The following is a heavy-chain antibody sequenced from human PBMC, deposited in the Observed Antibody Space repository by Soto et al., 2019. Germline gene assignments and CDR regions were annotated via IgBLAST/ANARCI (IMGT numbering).Heavy chain of an antibody. Sequence: ASVKVSCKASGYTFTSYGISWVRQAPGQGLEWMGWISAYNGNTNYAQKLQGRVTMTTDTSTSTAYMELRSLRSDDTAVYYCARVRLRVVIKEGWFDPWGQGTLVTVSS. CDR3: ARVRLRVVIKEGWFDP. CDR2: ISAYNGNT. J-gene: IGHJ5*02. V-gene: IGHV1-18*01. D-gene: IGHD3-22*01. CDR1: GYTFTSYG.